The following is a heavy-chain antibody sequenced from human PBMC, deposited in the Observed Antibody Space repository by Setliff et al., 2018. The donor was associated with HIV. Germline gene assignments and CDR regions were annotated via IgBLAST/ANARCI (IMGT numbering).Heavy chain of an antibody. V-gene: IGHV3-11*04. J-gene: IGHJ6*02. Sequence: GSLRLSCAASGFTFSDYYMSWIRQAPGKGLEWVSYISSSGSTIYYADSVKGRFTISRDNAKNSLYLQMNGLRAEDTAVYYCARDRITIFGVVMGDVWGQGTTVTVSS. CDR1: GFTFSDYY. CDR2: ISSSGSTI. CDR3: ARDRITIFGVVMGDV. D-gene: IGHD3-3*01.